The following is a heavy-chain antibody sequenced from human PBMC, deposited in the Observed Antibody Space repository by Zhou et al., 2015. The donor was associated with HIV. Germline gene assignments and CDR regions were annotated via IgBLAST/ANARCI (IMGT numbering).Heavy chain of an antibody. CDR2: INSDGSDS. CDR3: ARAKLPGRQFDWLLSPPAY. Sequence: EVQLVESGGRLSSAGGGSLRLSCAASKFIFRNYWMHWVRQAPGKGLVWVSQINSDGSDSAYADSVRGRFTISRDNTRKTLYLEMKSLTAEDTGIYYCARAKLPGRQFDWLLSPPAYWGQGSLVSVSS. D-gene: IGHD3-9*01. J-gene: IGHJ4*02. V-gene: IGHV3-74*02. CDR1: KFIFRNYW.